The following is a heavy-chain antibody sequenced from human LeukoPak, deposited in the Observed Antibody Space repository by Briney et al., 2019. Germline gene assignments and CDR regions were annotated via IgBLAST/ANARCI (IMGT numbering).Heavy chain of an antibody. Sequence: GGSLRLSCAASGFTFSSYAMSWVRQAPGKGLEWVSAISGSGGSTYYADSVKGRFTISRDNSKETLYLQMNSLRAEDTAVYYCAKVGEESDAFDIWGQGTMVTVSS. D-gene: IGHD2-21*01. J-gene: IGHJ3*02. CDR1: GFTFSSYA. CDR2: ISGSGGST. CDR3: AKVGEESDAFDI. V-gene: IGHV3-23*01.